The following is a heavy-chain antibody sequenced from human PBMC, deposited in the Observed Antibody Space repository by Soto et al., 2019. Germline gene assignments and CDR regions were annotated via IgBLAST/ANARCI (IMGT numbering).Heavy chain of an antibody. Sequence: SLRLSCAASGFTFSSYAMHWVRQAPGKGLEWVAVISYDGSNKYYADSGKGRFTISRDNSKNTLYLQMNSLRAEDTAVYYCARANHYYDSSGYYPYSNYYYYYGMDVWGQGTTVTVSS. J-gene: IGHJ6*02. D-gene: IGHD3-22*01. CDR2: ISYDGSNK. CDR1: GFTFSSYA. CDR3: ARANHYYDSSGYYPYSNYYYYYGMDV. V-gene: IGHV3-30-3*01.